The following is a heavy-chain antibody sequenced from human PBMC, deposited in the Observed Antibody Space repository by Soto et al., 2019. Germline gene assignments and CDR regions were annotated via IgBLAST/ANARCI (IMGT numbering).Heavy chain of an antibody. CDR2: IYHSGIT. J-gene: IGHJ5*02. CDR1: GGSISSGGYY. CDR3: ARDDRDFFGDYGRGWFDP. V-gene: IGHV4-31*03. D-gene: IGHD4-17*01. Sequence: QVQLQESGPGLVKPSQTLSLTCTVSGGSISSGGYYWSWIRQHPGKGLEWIGYIYHSGITYYNPSLTSLKSRVTIPVDTSKNQFSLKLTSVTAADTAVYYCARDDRDFFGDYGRGWFDPWGQGTLVTVSS.